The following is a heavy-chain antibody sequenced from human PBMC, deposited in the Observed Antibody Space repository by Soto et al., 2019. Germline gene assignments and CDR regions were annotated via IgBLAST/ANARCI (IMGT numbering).Heavy chain of an antibody. CDR1: GGSFGNSA. CDR3: ATGVIWIGYFTVDS. J-gene: IGHJ4*02. D-gene: IGHD3-3*01. Sequence: QVQLVQSGAEVKKPGSSVKVSCKASGGSFGNSAINWVRQTPGQGLEWLGGFIPVYRTLNYAQKFQGRVTITADESTGTAYMTLISLAPDDTAVYYCATGVIWIGYFTVDSWGQGTRVTVSS. CDR2: FIPVYRTL. V-gene: IGHV1-69*01.